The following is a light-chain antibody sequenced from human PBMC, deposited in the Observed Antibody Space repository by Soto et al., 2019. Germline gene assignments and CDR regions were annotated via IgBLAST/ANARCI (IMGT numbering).Light chain of an antibody. CDR3: QSYDSSLIGLI. Sequence: QSVLTQPPSVTGAPGQRVTISCTGSNSNIGAGFAIHWYQQFPGTAPRLLKSGNTNRPSGVPDRFSVSKSDTSASLAITGLQADDGADYYCQSYDSSLIGLIFGGGTKLTVL. CDR1: NSNIGAGFA. V-gene: IGLV1-40*01. CDR2: GNT. J-gene: IGLJ2*01.